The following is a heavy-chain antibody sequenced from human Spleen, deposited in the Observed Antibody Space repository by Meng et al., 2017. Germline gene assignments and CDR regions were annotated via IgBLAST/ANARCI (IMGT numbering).Heavy chain of an antibody. CDR3: ARDAGCLTGTMFDH. CDR2: ISNSGENT. V-gene: IGHV3-23*01. D-gene: IGHD4-17*01. Sequence: GESLKISCAASGFTFNSCGMTWVRQAPGKGLEWVSTISNSGENTHYADSVKGRFIISRDNSKDTFYLEMNSLRVEDTAIYYCARDAGCLTGTMFDHWGQGTQVTVSS. CDR1: GFTFNSCG. J-gene: IGHJ4*02.